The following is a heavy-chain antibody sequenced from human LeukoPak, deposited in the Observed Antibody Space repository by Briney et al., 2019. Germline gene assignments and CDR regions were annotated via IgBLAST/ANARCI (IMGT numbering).Heavy chain of an antibody. CDR3: ASPPPRSRSPPIDY. Sequence: HAGGSLRLSCAASGFTVSSNYMSWVRQAPGKGLEWVSVIYSGGSTYYADSVKGRFTISRDNSKNTLYLQMNSLRAEDTAVYYCASPPPRSRSPPIDYWGQGTLVTVSS. CDR1: GFTVSSNY. CDR2: IYSGGST. V-gene: IGHV3-53*01. D-gene: IGHD2-15*01. J-gene: IGHJ4*02.